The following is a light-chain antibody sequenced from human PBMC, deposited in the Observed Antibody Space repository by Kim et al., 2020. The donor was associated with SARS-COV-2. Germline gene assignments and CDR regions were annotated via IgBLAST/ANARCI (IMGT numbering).Light chain of an antibody. CDR1: SSDVGSYNY. CDR3: SSFTTSYTLV. CDR2: NVT. Sequence: GQSITLSCTGTSSDVGSYNYVPWYQQHPGKAPKLMIRNVTTRPSGVSDRFSGSKSGNTAALTISGLQDEDEADYYCSSFTTSYTLVFGGGTQLTVL. V-gene: IGLV2-14*03. J-gene: IGLJ3*02.